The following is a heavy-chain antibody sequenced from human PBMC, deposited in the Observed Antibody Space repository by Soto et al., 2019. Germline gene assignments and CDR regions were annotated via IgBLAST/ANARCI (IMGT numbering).Heavy chain of an antibody. CDR1: GYTFTRYG. CDR2: ISAYNGNT. Sequence: QVQLVQSGAEVKKPGASVKVSCKASGYTFTRYGISWVRQAPGQGLEWMGWISAYNGNTNYAQKLQGRVSMTTDTATSTAYMELRILRSDDTAVYYCARGPHENLTNYYYYGMDVWGQGTTVTVYS. D-gene: IGHD3-9*01. CDR3: ARGPHENLTNYYYYGMDV. V-gene: IGHV1-18*01. J-gene: IGHJ6*02.